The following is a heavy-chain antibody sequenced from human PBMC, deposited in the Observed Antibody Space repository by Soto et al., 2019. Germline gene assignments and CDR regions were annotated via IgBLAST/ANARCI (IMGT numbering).Heavy chain of an antibody. V-gene: IGHV3-15*01. D-gene: IGHD3-10*01. CDR3: VPWGHYFGA. CDR1: GITVSNTW. J-gene: IGHJ5*02. Sequence: EVQLVESGGGLVEPGGSLRLSCTASGITVSNTWMSWVRQAPGKGLEWVGRLTSKTDGGTTDYATLVRGRFTISRDDPKNTLYLQMNALKTEDTAVYYCVPWGHYFGAWGQGTLVTVSS. CDR2: LTSKTDGGTT.